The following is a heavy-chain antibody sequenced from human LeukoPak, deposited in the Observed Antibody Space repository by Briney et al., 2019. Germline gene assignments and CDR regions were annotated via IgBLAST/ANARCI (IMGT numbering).Heavy chain of an antibody. CDR3: ARSYDSSGYYGGYWFDY. V-gene: IGHV1-46*01. Sequence: ALVKVSCKASGYTFTSYYMHWVRQAPGQGLEWMGIINPSGGSTSYAQKFQGRVTMTRDTSTSTVYMELSSLRSEDTAVYYCARSYDSSGYYGGYWFDYWGQGTLVTVSS. CDR1: GYTFTSYY. J-gene: IGHJ4*02. CDR2: INPSGGST. D-gene: IGHD3-22*01.